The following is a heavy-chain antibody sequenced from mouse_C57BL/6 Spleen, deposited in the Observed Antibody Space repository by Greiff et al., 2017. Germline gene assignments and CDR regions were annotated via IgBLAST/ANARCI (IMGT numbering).Heavy chain of an antibody. CDR3: ASDGYYDWFAY. CDR1: GYTFTSYW. J-gene: IGHJ3*01. Sequence: QVQLQQPGAELVKPGASVKLSCKASGYTFTSYWMHWVKQRPGRGLEWIGRIDPNSGGTKYNEKFKSKATLTVDKPSSTAYMQLSSLPSEDSAVYDCASDGYYDWFAYWGQGTLVTVSA. CDR2: IDPNSGGT. V-gene: IGHV1-72*01. D-gene: IGHD2-3*01.